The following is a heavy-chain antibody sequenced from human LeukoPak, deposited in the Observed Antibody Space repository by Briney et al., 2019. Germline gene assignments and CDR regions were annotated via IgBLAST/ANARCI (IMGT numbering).Heavy chain of an antibody. D-gene: IGHD5-18*01. CDR3: ARDQRKIQLWLPASGAFDI. V-gene: IGHV1-18*01. J-gene: IGHJ3*02. CDR1: GYTFTSYG. Sequence: GASVTVSCKASGYTFTSYGISWVRQAPGQGLEWMGWISAYNGNTNYAQKLQGRVTMTTDTSTSTAYMELRSLRSEDTAVYYCARDQRKIQLWLPASGAFDIWGQGTMVTVSS. CDR2: ISAYNGNT.